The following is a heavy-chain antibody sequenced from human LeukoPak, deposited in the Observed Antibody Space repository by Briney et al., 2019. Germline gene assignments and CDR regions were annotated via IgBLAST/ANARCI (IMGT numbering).Heavy chain of an antibody. V-gene: IGHV6-1*01. J-gene: IGHJ4*02. CDR2: TYYRSKWYS. CDR1: GDSVSRNNAG. D-gene: IGHD1-26*01. Sequence: SQTLSLTCAISGDSVSRNNAGWNWIRQSPSRGLEWLGRTYYRSKWYSDFAPSVRNRVTISPDTSKNQFSLQLNSVTPEDTALYYCARAQAYSGRIFDYWGQGTLVTVSS. CDR3: ARAQAYSGRIFDY.